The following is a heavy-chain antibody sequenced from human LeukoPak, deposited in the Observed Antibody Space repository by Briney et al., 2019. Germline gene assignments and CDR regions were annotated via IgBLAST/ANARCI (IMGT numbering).Heavy chain of an antibody. CDR3: AKDRPPGIAAARGMDY. CDR2: IRYDGSNK. Sequence: PGGSLRLSCAASGFTFSSYGMHWVRQAPGKGLEWVAFIRYDGSNKYYADSVKGRFTISRDNSKNTLYLQMNSLRAEDTAVYYCAKDRPPGIAAARGMDYWGQGTLVTVSS. CDR1: GFTFSSYG. J-gene: IGHJ4*02. V-gene: IGHV3-30*02. D-gene: IGHD6-13*01.